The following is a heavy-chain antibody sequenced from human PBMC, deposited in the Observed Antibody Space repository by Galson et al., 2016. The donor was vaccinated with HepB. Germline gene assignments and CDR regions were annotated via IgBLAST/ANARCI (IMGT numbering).Heavy chain of an antibody. Sequence: SETLSLTCSVSSVSVTTAYYYWTWIRHSPGKGLEWIGHIYYNGRTTYNPSLKSRVTISLDTSKNHFSLNLNSVTTADTALYYCAREFSHSNPAWESYGMDVWGRGTTVIVSS. D-gene: IGHD1-26*01. V-gene: IGHV4-61*03. J-gene: IGHJ6*02. CDR2: IYYNGRT. CDR3: AREFSHSNPAWESYGMDV. CDR1: SVSVTTAYYY.